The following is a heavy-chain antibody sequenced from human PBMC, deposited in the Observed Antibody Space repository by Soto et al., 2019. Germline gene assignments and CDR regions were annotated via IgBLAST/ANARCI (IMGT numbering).Heavy chain of an antibody. CDR3: VKDWSGDKCPCLDV. D-gene: IGHD3-3*01. Sequence: GGSLRLSCATSGFTFSNYAMTWVRQAPGEGLEWVSTISGGTTYYADSVKGRFTISRDNSKKTLELQMNSLRAEDTAVYYCVKDWSGDKCPCLDVWGQGTTVTVSS. V-gene: IGHV3-23*01. J-gene: IGHJ6*02. CDR1: GFTFSNYA. CDR2: ISGGTT.